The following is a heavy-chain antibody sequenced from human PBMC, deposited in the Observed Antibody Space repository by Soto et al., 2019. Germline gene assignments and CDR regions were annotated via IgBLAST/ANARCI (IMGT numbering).Heavy chain of an antibody. V-gene: IGHV1-2*02. CDR3: ARESPPYYYRSGRFDP. CDR1: GYTFTGYY. D-gene: IGHD3-10*01. Sequence: QVQLVQSGAEVKKPGASVKVSCKASGYTFTGYYMHWVRQAPGQGLEWMGWINPNSGGTNYAQKFQGRVTMTRDTSISTAYMELSRLRSDDTAVYCCARESPPYYYRSGRFDPWGQGTLVTVST. J-gene: IGHJ5*02. CDR2: INPNSGGT.